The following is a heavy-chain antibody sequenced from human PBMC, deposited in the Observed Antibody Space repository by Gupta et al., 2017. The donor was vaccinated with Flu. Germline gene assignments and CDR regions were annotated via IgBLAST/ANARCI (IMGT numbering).Heavy chain of an antibody. Sequence: SIRTSNYYWALISRPPGKGLEWIGNNYYSGTTYYNPSLRSRATMSLDTSRNQFSPNVSSVTAADTAVYYWAGGVGSAAFDFWGQGSLVTVSS. CDR3: AGGVGSAAFDF. D-gene: IGHD2-15*01. CDR1: SIRTSNYY. J-gene: IGHJ4*02. V-gene: IGHV4-39*01. CDR2: NYYSGTT.